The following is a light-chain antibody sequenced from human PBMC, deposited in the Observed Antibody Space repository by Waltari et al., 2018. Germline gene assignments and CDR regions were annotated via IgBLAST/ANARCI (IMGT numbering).Light chain of an antibody. Sequence: SYGLAQPRSGAVVPWTTARITWGGNNMGSKRVHWYQQKPGQAPVLVVYDDSYLPSGIPKRVSGSNSGNTATMTITRVEAGDEADYYCKLYDSSSDYVFGTGTKVTVL. V-gene: IGLV3-21*03. CDR3: KLYDSSSDYV. CDR1: NMGSKR. J-gene: IGLJ1*01. CDR2: DDS.